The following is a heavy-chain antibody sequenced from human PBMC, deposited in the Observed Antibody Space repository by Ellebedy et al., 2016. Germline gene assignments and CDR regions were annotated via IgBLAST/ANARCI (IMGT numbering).Heavy chain of an antibody. V-gene: IGHV3-72*01. CDR1: GFTFSDHY. D-gene: IGHD4-17*01. CDR2: TRNKVNGYTT. CDR3: ARVDSTVVADY. J-gene: IGHJ4*02. Sequence: GGSLRLXXAASGFTFSDHYMDWVRQVPGKGLEWVGRTRNKVNGYTTEYAASVRGRFTISRDDLKNSLYLQMNSLRTEDTAVYYCARVDSTVVADYWGQGTLVIVSS.